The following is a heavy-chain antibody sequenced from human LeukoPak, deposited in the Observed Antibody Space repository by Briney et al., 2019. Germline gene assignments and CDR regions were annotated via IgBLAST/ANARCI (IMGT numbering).Heavy chain of an antibody. CDR3: ARQDHYDHGEPNWFDP. CDR2: INYSGST. Sequence: PSETLSLTCTVSGGSISSSSYYWGWIRQPPGKGLEWIGSINYSGSTYYNPSLRSRVTMSVDTSKKQFSLKLSSVTAADTAVYYCARQDHYDHGEPNWFDPWGQGILVTVSS. V-gene: IGHV4-39*01. CDR1: GGSISSSSYY. D-gene: IGHD3-16*01. J-gene: IGHJ5*02.